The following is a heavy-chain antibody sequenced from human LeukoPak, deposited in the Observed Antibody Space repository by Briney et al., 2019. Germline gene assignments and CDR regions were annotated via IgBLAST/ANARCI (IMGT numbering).Heavy chain of an antibody. D-gene: IGHD3-10*01. Sequence: PGGPPRPSCAASGFTFRSNSMNWVRQAPGKGLEWVSSINSDSNYTYYADSVQGRFTISRDNAKNSLYLEMISLRAEDTAVYYCAVAYYYGSGDAFDIWGQGTKVTVSS. CDR2: INSDSNYT. CDR3: AVAYYYGSGDAFDI. CDR1: GFTFRSNS. V-gene: IGHV3-21*01. J-gene: IGHJ3*02.